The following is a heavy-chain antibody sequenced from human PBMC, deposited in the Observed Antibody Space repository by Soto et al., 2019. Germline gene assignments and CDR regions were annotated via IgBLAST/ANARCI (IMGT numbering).Heavy chain of an antibody. CDR3: ARDLDLQSWIQLWWGAYYGMDV. J-gene: IGHJ6*02. CDR1: GFTFSSYG. Sequence: QVQLVESGGGVVQPGRSLRLSCAASGFTFSSYGMHWVRQAPGKGLEWVAVIWYDGSNKYYADSVKGRFTISRDNSKNTLYLQMNSLRAEDMAVYYCARDLDLQSWIQLWWGAYYGMDVWGQGTTVTVSS. D-gene: IGHD5-18*01. CDR2: IWYDGSNK. V-gene: IGHV3-33*01.